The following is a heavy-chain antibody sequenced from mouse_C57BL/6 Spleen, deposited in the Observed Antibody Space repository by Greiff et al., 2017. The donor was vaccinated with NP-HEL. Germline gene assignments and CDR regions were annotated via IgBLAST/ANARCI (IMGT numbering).Heavy chain of an antibody. CDR3: TRSPRYDYDSYAMDY. CDR1: GYTFTDYE. Sequence: QVQLQQSGAELVRPGASVTLSCKASGYTFTDYEMHWVKQTPVHGLEWIGAIDPETGGTAYNQKFKGKAILTADKSSSTAYMELRSLTSEDSAVYYCTRSPRYDYDSYAMDYWGQGTSVTVSS. CDR2: IDPETGGT. D-gene: IGHD2-4*01. V-gene: IGHV1-15*01. J-gene: IGHJ4*01.